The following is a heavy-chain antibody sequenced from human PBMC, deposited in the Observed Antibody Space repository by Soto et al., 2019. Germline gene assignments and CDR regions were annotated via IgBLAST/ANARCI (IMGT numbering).Heavy chain of an antibody. CDR3: AARLIYGDHAGDWFDP. V-gene: IGHV1-69*06. CDR2: IIPIFGTA. D-gene: IGHD4-17*01. CDR1: GGTFSSYA. J-gene: IGHJ5*02. Sequence: HVQLVQSGAEVKKPGYSVKVSCKATGGTFSSYAISWVRQAPGQGLEWMGGIIPIFGTANYAQKFQGRVTITADKSTSTAYMELSSLRSEDTAVYYCAARLIYGDHAGDWFDPWGQGTLVTVSS.